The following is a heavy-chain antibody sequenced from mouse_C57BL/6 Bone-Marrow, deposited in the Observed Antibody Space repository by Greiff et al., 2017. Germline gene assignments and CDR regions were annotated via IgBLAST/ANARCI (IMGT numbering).Heavy chain of an antibody. Sequence: VMLVESGAELVKPGASVKMSCKASGYTFTTYPIEWMKQNHGKSLEWIGNFHPYNDDTKYNEKFKGKATLTVEKSSSAVYLELSRLTSDDSAVYCGTRKEELGGFAYWGQGTLVTVSA. V-gene: IGHV1-47*01. CDR3: TRKEELGGFAY. CDR1: GYTFTTYP. J-gene: IGHJ3*01. CDR2: FHPYNDDT.